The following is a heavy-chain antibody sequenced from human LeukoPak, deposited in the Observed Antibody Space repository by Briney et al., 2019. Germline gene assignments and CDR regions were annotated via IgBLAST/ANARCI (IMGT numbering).Heavy chain of an antibody. J-gene: IGHJ4*02. CDR2: IYYSGST. V-gene: IGHV4-39*07. CDR3: AREGAFFDY. Sequence: ASETLSLTCTVSGGSISSSSYYWGWIRQPPGKGLEWIGSIYYSGSTYYNPSLKSRVTISVDTSKNQFSLKLSSVTAADTAVYYCAREGAFFDYWGQGTLVTVSS. D-gene: IGHD1-26*01. CDR1: GGSISSSSYY.